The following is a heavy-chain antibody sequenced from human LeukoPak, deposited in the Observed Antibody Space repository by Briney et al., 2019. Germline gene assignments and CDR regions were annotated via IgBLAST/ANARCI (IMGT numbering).Heavy chain of an antibody. J-gene: IGHJ4*02. CDR1: GFTLDDYA. CDR3: AKGTMIVVAVGDYFGY. D-gene: IGHD3-22*01. CDR2: ISWNSVNI. Sequence: SGGSLRLSCAASGFTLDDYAMHWVRQAPGKGLEWVSGISWNSVNIVYEDSVKGRFTISRDNAKNSLYLQMNSLRAEDMALYYCAKGTMIVVAVGDYFGYWGQGTLVTVSS. V-gene: IGHV3-9*03.